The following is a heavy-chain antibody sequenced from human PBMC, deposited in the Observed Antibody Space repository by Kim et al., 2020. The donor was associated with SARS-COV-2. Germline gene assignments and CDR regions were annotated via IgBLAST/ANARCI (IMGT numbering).Heavy chain of an antibody. J-gene: IGHJ6*02. CDR3: AREAGYYDSSGARRGGNYYYYGMDV. Sequence: SETLSLTCTVSGGSISSYYWSWIRQPPGKGLEWIGYIYYSGSTNYNPSLKSRVTISVDTSKNQFSLKLSSVTAADTAVYYCAREAGYYDSSGARRGGNYYYYGMDVWGQGTTVTVSS. V-gene: IGHV4-59*01. D-gene: IGHD3-22*01. CDR1: GGSISSYY. CDR2: IYYSGST.